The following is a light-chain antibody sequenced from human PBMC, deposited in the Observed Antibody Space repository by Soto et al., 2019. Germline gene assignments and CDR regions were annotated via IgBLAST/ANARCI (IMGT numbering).Light chain of an antibody. V-gene: IGKV3-20*01. CDR3: QQYDRSFQII. CDR1: QSVGSGY. CDR2: GAS. Sequence: EIVLTQSPGTLSLSPGERATLSCRASQSVGSGYLAWYQQKPGQAPKLLIYGASSRASGIPDRFSGSGSGTDFTLTISRLEPEDSAVYYCQQYDRSFQIIFGQGTRLEIK. J-gene: IGKJ5*01.